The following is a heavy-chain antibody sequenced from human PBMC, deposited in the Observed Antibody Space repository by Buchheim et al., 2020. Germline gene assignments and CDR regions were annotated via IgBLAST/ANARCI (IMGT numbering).Heavy chain of an antibody. V-gene: IGHV3-48*01. D-gene: IGHD6-19*01. Sequence: EVQLVESGGGLVQPGGSLRLSCAAPGFTFSSYSMNWVRQAPGKGLEWVSYISSSSRTIYYADSVKGRFTISSDNAKNSLYLQMNSLRAEDTAVYYCARLSIAVAGTNYWGQGTL. CDR2: ISSSSRTI. J-gene: IGHJ4*02. CDR1: GFTFSSYS. CDR3: ARLSIAVAGTNY.